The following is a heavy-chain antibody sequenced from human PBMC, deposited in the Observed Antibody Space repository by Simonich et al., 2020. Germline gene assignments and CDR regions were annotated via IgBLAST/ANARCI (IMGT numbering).Heavy chain of an antibody. CDR2: ISSSSSYI. CDR3: ARGIVGASGAFDI. CDR1: GFTFSSYS. V-gene: IGHV3-21*01. D-gene: IGHD1-26*01. Sequence: EVQLVESGGGLVKPGGSLRLSCAASGFTFSSYSMNWVRQAPGKGREWVAAISSSSSYIYYADSVKGRFTISRDNAKNSLYLQMNSLRAEDTAVYYCARGIVGASGAFDIWGQGTMVTVSS. J-gene: IGHJ3*02.